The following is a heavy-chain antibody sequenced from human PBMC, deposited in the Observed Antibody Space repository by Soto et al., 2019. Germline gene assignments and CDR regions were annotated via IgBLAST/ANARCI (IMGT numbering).Heavy chain of an antibody. Sequence: GGSLRLSCAASGFTFGSYAMHWVRQAPGKGLEWVAVISYDGSNKYYADSVKGRFTISRDNSKNTLYLQMNSLRAEDTAVYYCARGPVVVAASYFDYWGQGTLVTVSS. D-gene: IGHD2-15*01. J-gene: IGHJ4*02. CDR1: GFTFGSYA. CDR2: ISYDGSNK. CDR3: ARGPVVVAASYFDY. V-gene: IGHV3-30-3*01.